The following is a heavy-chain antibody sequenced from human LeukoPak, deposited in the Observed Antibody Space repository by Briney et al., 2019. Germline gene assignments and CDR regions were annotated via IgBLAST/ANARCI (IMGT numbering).Heavy chain of an antibody. J-gene: IGHJ6*03. CDR1: GFSFSTYA. D-gene: IGHD3-10*01. Sequence: PGGSLRLSCATSGFSFSTYAMSWVRQAPGKGLEWVSAISSSATTTYYADSVKGRFTISRDNSKNTLYLQLHSLRAEDTAVYYCARDPYYGSGISNYYYYYYMDVWGKGTTVTISS. V-gene: IGHV3-23*01. CDR3: ARDPYYGSGISNYYYYYYMDV. CDR2: ISSSATTT.